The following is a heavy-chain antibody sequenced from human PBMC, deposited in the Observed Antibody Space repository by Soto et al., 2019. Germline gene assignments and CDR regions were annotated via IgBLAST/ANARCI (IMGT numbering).Heavy chain of an antibody. J-gene: IGHJ4*02. D-gene: IGHD6-6*01. V-gene: IGHV3-64D*06. CDR1: GFTFSSYA. CDR3: VKDEYSSSVFDY. Sequence: GSLRLSCSASGFTFSSYAMHWVRQAPGKGLEYVSVISSNGGSTYYADSVKGRFTISRDNSKNTLYLQMSSLRAEDTAVYYCVKDEYSSSVFDYWGQGTLVTVS. CDR2: ISSNGGST.